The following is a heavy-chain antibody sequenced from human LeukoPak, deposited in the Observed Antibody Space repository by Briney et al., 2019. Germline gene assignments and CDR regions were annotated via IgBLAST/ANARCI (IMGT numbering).Heavy chain of an antibody. CDR2: ISAGGGST. D-gene: IGHD2-15*01. CDR1: GFTFSSYA. Sequence: GGSLRLSCAASGFTFSSYAMIWVRQAPGKGLEWVSVISAGGGSTDFADSVKGRLTVSRDNSKNTLYLQMSSLRAEDTAVYYCAKGTLGYCSGGSCYSGYWGQGTLVTVSS. V-gene: IGHV3-23*01. J-gene: IGHJ4*02. CDR3: AKGTLGYCSGGSCYSGY.